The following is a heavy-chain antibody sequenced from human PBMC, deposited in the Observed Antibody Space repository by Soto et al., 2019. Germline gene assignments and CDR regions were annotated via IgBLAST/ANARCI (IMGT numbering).Heavy chain of an antibody. D-gene: IGHD3-9*01. CDR1: GFTFSSYG. J-gene: IGHJ4*02. CDR3: ASTVVDDILTGYFFNFDY. CDR2: ISYDGSNK. Sequence: GGSLRLSCAASGFTFSSYGMHWVRQAPGKGLEWVAVISYDGSNKYYADSVKGRFTISRDNSKNTLYLQMNSLRAEDTAVYYCASTVVDDILTGYFFNFDYWGQGTLVTVSS. V-gene: IGHV3-30*03.